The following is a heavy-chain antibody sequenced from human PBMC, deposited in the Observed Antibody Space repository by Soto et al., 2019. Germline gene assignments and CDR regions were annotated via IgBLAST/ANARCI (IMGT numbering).Heavy chain of an antibody. CDR3: ARAQTHSAWTDAFDI. D-gene: IGHD1-1*01. CDR1: GYTFTSYD. J-gene: IGHJ3*02. Sequence: QVQLVQSGAEVKKPGASVKVSCKASGYTFTSYDINWVRQATGQGLEWMGWMNPNSGNTGYAQKFQGRVTLTRNTSIRTAYMELSGLRSEDTAVYSCARAQTHSAWTDAFDIWGQGTMVTVSS. V-gene: IGHV1-8*01. CDR2: MNPNSGNT.